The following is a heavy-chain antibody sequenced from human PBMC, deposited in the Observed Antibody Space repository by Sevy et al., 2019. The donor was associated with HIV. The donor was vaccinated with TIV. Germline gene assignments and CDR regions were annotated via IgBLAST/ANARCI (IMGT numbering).Heavy chain of an antibody. CDR1: GYTFTSYY. J-gene: IGHJ6*02. V-gene: IGHV1-46*01. D-gene: IGHD3-16*01. CDR3: AGGGGGGESYYGMDV. Sequence: ASVKVSCKASGYTFTSYYMHWVRQAPGQGLEWMGIINPSGGSTSYAQKFQGRVTMTRDTSTSTVYMELSSLRSEDTAGYCWAGGGGGGESYYGMDVWGQGTTVTVSS. CDR2: INPSGGST.